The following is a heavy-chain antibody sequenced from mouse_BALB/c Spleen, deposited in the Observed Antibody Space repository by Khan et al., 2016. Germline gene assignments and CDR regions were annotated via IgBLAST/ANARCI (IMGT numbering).Heavy chain of an antibody. CDR1: GYSITSDYA. Sequence: EVQLQESGPGLVKPSQSLSLTCTVTGYSITSDYAWNWIRQLPGNKLEWMGYISYSGSTSYNPSLKSRISITRDTSKNQFFMQLNTVTTDDTATYYCARDDYGSGYFDYWGQGTTLTVSS. D-gene: IGHD1-1*01. V-gene: IGHV3-2*02. CDR2: ISYSGST. J-gene: IGHJ2*01. CDR3: ARDDYGSGYFDY.